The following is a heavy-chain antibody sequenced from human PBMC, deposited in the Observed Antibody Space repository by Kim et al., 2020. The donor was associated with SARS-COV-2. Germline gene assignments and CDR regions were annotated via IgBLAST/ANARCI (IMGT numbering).Heavy chain of an antibody. CDR3: ARPADWGGDPYYFDY. J-gene: IGHJ4*02. Sequence: QKFQGRVTMTRDTSISTAYMELSRLRSDDTAVYYCARPADWGGDPYYFDYWGQGTLVTVSS. D-gene: IGHD7-27*01. V-gene: IGHV1-2*02.